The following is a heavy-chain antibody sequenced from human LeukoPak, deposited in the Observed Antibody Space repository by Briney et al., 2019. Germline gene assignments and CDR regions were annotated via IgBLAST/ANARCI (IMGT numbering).Heavy chain of an antibody. Sequence: ASVKVSCKASGYTFSNYGISWVRQAPGQGLEWMGWISAYNGNTNYAQKLQGRVTMTTDTSTSTSYMELRSLRSDDTAVYYCARLSDKGLNCSGGSCYPNWFDPWGQGTLVTVSS. D-gene: IGHD2-15*01. CDR3: ARLSDKGLNCSGGSCYPNWFDP. J-gene: IGHJ5*02. CDR2: ISAYNGNT. CDR1: GYTFSNYG. V-gene: IGHV1-18*01.